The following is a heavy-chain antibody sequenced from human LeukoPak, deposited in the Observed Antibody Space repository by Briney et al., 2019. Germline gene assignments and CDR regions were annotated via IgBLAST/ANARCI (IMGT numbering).Heavy chain of an antibody. CDR2: ITGSGANT. Sequence: GGSLRLSCAASGITFSNHAMTWVRQAPGKGLEWVSGITGSGANTYYAESVKGRFTISRDNSKNTLYLQMNSLRAEYTAVYYCARGPDSFNYLYYYYQLDVWGKGTTVTVSS. J-gene: IGHJ6*03. D-gene: IGHD4-11*01. V-gene: IGHV3-23*01. CDR3: ARGPDSFNYLYYYYQLDV. CDR1: GITFSNHA.